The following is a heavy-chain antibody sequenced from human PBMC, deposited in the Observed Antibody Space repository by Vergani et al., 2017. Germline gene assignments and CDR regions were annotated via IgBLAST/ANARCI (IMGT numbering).Heavy chain of an antibody. J-gene: IGHJ4*02. CDR3: VKDAGSYENFFDS. CDR1: GFTFSTYA. Sequence: EVQLLESGGSLKQPGGSVRLSCAASGFTFSTYAMHWVRQAPGKGLEWVSALTGGGGSTYYASSFKGRFIISRDNSRDTLYLQMNGLRPEDTATYYCVKDAGSYENFFDSWGQGTLVTVSS. CDR2: LTGGGGST. D-gene: IGHD1-26*01. V-gene: IGHV3-23*01.